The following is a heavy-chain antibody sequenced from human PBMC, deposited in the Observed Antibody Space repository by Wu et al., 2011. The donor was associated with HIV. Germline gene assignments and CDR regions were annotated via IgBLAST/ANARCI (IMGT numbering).Heavy chain of an antibody. CDR1: GYTFTSYD. D-gene: IGHD3-22*01. CDR3: ARRYYDRSGYSS. V-gene: IGHV1-8*02. J-gene: IGHJ5*02. Sequence: QVXLVQSWAEVKKPGASVKVSCKASGYTFTSYDINWVRQATGQGLEWMGWMNPNSGNTDYAQKFQGRVTMTRNTSMSTAYMELSSLRSEDTAVYYCARRYYDRSGYSSWGQGTLVTVSS. CDR2: MNPNSGNT.